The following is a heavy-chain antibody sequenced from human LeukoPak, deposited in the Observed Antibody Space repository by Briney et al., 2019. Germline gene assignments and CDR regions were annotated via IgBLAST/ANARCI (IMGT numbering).Heavy chain of an antibody. CDR1: GGTFRSYA. CDR2: INPNSGGT. CDR3: ARDHRSSPYYFDY. Sequence: ASVKVSCKASGGTFRSYAISWLRQAPGQGLEWMGWINPNSGGTNYAQKFQGRVTMTRDTSISTAYMELSRLRSDDTAVYYCARDHRSSPYYFDYWGQGTLVTVSS. J-gene: IGHJ4*02. V-gene: IGHV1-2*02.